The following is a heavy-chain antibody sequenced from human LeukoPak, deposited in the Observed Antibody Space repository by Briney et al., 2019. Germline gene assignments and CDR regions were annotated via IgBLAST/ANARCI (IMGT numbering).Heavy chain of an antibody. J-gene: IGHJ4*02. V-gene: IGHV4-39*07. Sequence: SETLSLTCTVSGGSISSSSYYWGWVRQPPGKGLEWIGSIYYSGSTYYNPSLKSRVTISVDTSKNQFSLKLSSVTAADTAVYYCARGGDSSPVDWGQGTLVTVSS. CDR3: ARGGDSSPVD. D-gene: IGHD3-22*01. CDR2: IYYSGST. CDR1: GGSISSSSYY.